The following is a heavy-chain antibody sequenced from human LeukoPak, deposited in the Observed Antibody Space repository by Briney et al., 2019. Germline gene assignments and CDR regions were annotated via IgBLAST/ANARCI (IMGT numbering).Heavy chain of an antibody. Sequence: GRSLRLSCAASGFTFSSYAMHWVRQAPGKGLEWVAVISYDGSNKYYADSVKGRFTISRDNSKNTLYLQMNSLRAEDTAVYYCASSVRFLEWSDPARGAFDIWGQGTMVTVSS. D-gene: IGHD3-3*01. CDR2: ISYDGSNK. CDR1: GFTFSSYA. J-gene: IGHJ3*02. CDR3: ASSVRFLEWSDPARGAFDI. V-gene: IGHV3-30-3*01.